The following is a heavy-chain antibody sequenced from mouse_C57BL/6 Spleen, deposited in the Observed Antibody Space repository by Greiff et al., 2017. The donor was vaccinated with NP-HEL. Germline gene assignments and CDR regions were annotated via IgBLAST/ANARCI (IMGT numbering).Heavy chain of an antibody. CDR1: GYAFTNYL. D-gene: IGHD2-2*01. Sequence: VKLQESGAELVRPGTSVKVSCKASGYAFTNYLIEWVKQRPGQGLEWIGVINPGSGGTNYNEKFKGKATLTADKSSSTAYMQLSSLTSEDSAVYFCARGEGLRHAMDYWGQGTSVTVSS. CDR3: ARGEGLRHAMDY. V-gene: IGHV1-54*01. J-gene: IGHJ4*01. CDR2: INPGSGGT.